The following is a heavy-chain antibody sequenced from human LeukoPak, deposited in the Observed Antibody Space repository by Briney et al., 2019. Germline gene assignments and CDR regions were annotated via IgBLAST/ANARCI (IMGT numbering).Heavy chain of an antibody. CDR2: IWYDGGNK. J-gene: IGHJ6*02. CDR3: AVGDGSSWRKYYGMDV. V-gene: IGHV3-33*01. D-gene: IGHD6-13*01. CDR1: GFTFSSYG. Sequence: GGSLRLSCAASGFTFSSYGMHWVRQAPGKGLEWVAVIWYDGGNKYYADSVKGRFTISRDNSKNTLYLQMNSLRAEDTAVYYCAVGDGSSWRKYYGMDVWGQGTTVTVSS.